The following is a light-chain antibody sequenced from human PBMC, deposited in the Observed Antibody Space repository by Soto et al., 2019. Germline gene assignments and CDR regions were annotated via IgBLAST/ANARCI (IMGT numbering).Light chain of an antibody. CDR3: MQATRYPPYT. CDR2: NVA. J-gene: IGKJ2*01. V-gene: IGKV2-24*01. Sequence: DVVLTQTPLSSPVTLGQPASFSCRSSESLVHTDGNTYLNWLQQRPGQPPRLLIYNVAYRFSGVPDRFSGRGAATDFTLKISRVEHEDVGNYYCMQATRYPPYTFGQGTKLEIE. CDR1: ESLVHTDGNTY.